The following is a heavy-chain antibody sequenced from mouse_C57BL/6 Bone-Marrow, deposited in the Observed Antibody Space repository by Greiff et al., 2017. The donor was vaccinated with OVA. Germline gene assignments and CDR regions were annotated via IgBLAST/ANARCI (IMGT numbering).Heavy chain of an antibody. Sequence: DVHLVESGAGLVKPGGSLKLSCAASGFTFSDYGMHWVRQAPEKGLEWVAYISSGSSTIYYADKVKGQFTITRDNAKNTLFLQMTSLRSEDTAVYCCARRGYGSSYEFAYWGQGTLVTVSA. CDR2: ISSGSSTI. V-gene: IGHV5-17*01. CDR1: GFTFSDYG. D-gene: IGHD1-1*01. J-gene: IGHJ3*01. CDR3: ARRGYGSSYEFAY.